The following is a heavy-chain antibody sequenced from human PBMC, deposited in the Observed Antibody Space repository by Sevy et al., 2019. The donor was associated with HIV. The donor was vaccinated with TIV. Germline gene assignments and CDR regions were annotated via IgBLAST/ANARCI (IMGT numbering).Heavy chain of an antibody. Sequence: GGSLRLSCAASGFSVSDTYMNWVRQAPGKGLEWVSVIYSGDKTYHADSVKGRFTISRDSSKNTIYLQLNSFRTEDTAVYYCARLNVYYYDDDGYYTTGNAFDIWGQGTMVTVSS. CDR1: GFSVSDTY. CDR2: IYSGDKT. D-gene: IGHD3-22*01. CDR3: ARLNVYYYDDDGYYTTGNAFDI. V-gene: IGHV3-53*01. J-gene: IGHJ3*02.